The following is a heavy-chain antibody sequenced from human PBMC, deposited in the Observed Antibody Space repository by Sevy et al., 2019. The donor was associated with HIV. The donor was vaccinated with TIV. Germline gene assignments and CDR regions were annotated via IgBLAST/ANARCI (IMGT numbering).Heavy chain of an antibody. CDR1: GLTFSSYW. D-gene: IGHD2-2*01. Sequence: GGSLRLSCAASGLTFSSYWMHWVRQAPGKGLVWVSRINGDGSSTSYADSVKGRFTISRDNAKNTLYLQMNSLRAEDTXVYYCVRQRGDTVVLPDVLPDYGMDVWGQGTTVTVSS. CDR2: INGDGSST. J-gene: IGHJ6*02. V-gene: IGHV3-74*01. CDR3: VRQRGDTVVLPDVLPDYGMDV.